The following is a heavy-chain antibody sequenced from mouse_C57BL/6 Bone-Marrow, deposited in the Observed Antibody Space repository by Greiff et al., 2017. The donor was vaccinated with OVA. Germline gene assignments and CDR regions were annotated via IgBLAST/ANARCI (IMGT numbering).Heavy chain of an antibody. D-gene: IGHD1-1*01. CDR3: TSPCYYGSSPRYFDV. CDR2: IRNKANNHAT. CDR1: GFTFSDAW. Sequence: EVKLQESGGGLVQPGGSMKLSCAASGFTFSDAWMDWVRQSPEKGLEWVAEIRNKANNHATYYAESVKGRFTISRDDSKSSVYLQMNSLRAEDTGIYYCTSPCYYGSSPRYFDVWGTGTTVTVSS. J-gene: IGHJ1*03. V-gene: IGHV6-6*01.